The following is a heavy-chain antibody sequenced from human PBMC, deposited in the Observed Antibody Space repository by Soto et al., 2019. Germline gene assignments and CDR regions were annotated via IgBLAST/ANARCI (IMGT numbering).Heavy chain of an antibody. CDR2: IINSRYI. CDR3: ARVAAGRDYFDY. D-gene: IGHD6-13*01. Sequence: GGSLRLSCAASGFTFSSYSMNWVRQAPGRGLEWVSSIINSRYIYYADSVKGRFTISRDNAKNSLYLQMNSLRAEDTAVYYCARVAAGRDYFDYWGKGTLVT. V-gene: IGHV3-21*01. J-gene: IGHJ4*02. CDR1: GFTFSSYS.